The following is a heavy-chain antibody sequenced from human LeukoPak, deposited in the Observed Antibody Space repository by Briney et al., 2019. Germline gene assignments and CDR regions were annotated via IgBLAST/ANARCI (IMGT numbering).Heavy chain of an antibody. V-gene: IGHV3-23*01. CDR3: AKDPEGVIVY. J-gene: IGHJ4*02. D-gene: IGHD3-22*01. CDR2: ISGSGGST. Sequence: GGSLRLSCAASGFTFSSYGMSRVRQAPGKGLEWVSAISGSGGSTYYADSVKGRFTISRDNSKNTLYLQMNSLRAEDTAVYYCAKDPEGVIVYWGQGTLVAVSS. CDR1: GFTFSSYG.